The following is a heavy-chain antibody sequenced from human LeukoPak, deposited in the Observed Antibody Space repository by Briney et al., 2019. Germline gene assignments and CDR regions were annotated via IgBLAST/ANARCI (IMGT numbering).Heavy chain of an antibody. J-gene: IGHJ6*02. CDR2: IYYSGST. D-gene: IGHD4-23*01. CDR1: GGSISSYY. Sequence: SETLSLTCTVSGGSISSYYWSWIRQPPGKGLEWIGYIYYSGSTNYNPSLKSRVTISVDTSKNQFSLKLSSVTAADTAVYYCARETARTHGGLGYYYGMDVWGQGTTVTVSS. CDR3: ARETARTHGGLGYYYGMDV. V-gene: IGHV4-59*01.